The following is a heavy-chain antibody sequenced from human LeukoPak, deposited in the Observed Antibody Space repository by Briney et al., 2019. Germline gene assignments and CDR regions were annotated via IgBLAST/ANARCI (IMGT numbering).Heavy chain of an antibody. V-gene: IGHV3-64*01. CDR2: ISSNGGST. CDR1: GFTFSSYA. CDR3: ARPDYYYYYMDV. Sequence: GGSLRPSCAASGFTFSSYAMHWVRQAPGKGLEYVSAISSNGGSTYYANSVKGRFTISRDNSKNTLYLQMGSLRAEDMAVYYCARPDYYYYYMDVWGKGTTVTVSS. J-gene: IGHJ6*03.